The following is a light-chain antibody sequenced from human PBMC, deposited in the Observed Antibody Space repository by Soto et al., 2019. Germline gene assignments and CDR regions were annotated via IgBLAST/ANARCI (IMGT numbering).Light chain of an antibody. Sequence: EIHITQSPSSVCASVGDGFTIACRASQGISSWLAWYQQKPGKAPKLLIFAASSLQSGVPSRFSGSRSGPDFTLTISSLQPEDFATYYCQQSYSSPPTFGQGTKVDIK. CDR2: AAS. CDR1: QGISSW. V-gene: IGKV1-12*01. CDR3: QQSYSSPPT. J-gene: IGKJ1*01.